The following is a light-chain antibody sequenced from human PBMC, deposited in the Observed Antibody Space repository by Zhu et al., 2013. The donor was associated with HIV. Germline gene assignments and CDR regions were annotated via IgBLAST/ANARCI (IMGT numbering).Light chain of an antibody. CDR2: DAS. CDR1: QSISNS. J-gene: IGKJ5*01. Sequence: EIVLTQSPVSLSLSPGERATLSCRASQSISNSLGWYQQRPGQVPRLLIYDASTRATGIPARFSGAGSGTDFTLTISSLHPDDFATYYCQQYNSYSPITFGQGTRVDIK. V-gene: IGKV3-11*01. CDR3: QQYNSYSPIT.